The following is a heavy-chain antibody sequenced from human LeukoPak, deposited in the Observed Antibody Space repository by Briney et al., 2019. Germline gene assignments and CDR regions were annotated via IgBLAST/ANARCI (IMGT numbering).Heavy chain of an antibody. CDR1: GFTFSSYA. J-gene: IGHJ3*02. CDR2: ISYDGSNK. V-gene: IGHV3-30*04. CDR3: ARVDTAMVTVVPPSPRAAFDS. D-gene: IGHD5-18*01. Sequence: GGSLRLSCAASGFTFSSYAMHWVRQAPGKGLEWVAVISYDGSNKYYADSVKGRFTISRDNSKNTLYLQMNSLRAEDTAVYYCARVDTAMVTVVPPSPRAAFDSWGQETMVTVSS.